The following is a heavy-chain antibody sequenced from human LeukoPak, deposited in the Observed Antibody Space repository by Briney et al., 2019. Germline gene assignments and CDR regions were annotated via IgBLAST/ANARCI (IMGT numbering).Heavy chain of an antibody. J-gene: IGHJ3*02. CDR1: GGSISSGDYY. V-gene: IGHV4-30-4*01. CDR2: IYYSGST. D-gene: IGHD3-16*01. Sequence: PSQTLSLTCTVSGGSISSGDYYWSWIRQPPGKGLEWIGYIYYSGSTYYNPSLKSRVTISVDTSKNQFSLKLSSVTAADTAVYYCARFEGSTWGDDFDIWGQGTMVTVSS. CDR3: ARFEGSTWGDDFDI.